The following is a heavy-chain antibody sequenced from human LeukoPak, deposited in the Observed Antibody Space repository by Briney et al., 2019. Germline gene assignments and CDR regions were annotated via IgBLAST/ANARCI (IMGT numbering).Heavy chain of an antibody. Sequence: PGGSLRLSCTVSGFTVSSNSMSWVRQAPGKGLEWVSFIYSAGSTHYSDSVKGRFTISIDNSKNTLYLQMNSLRAEDTAVYYCARAGYSSDWAPTRTLDYWGQGTLVTVSS. D-gene: IGHD6-19*01. J-gene: IGHJ4*02. V-gene: IGHV3-53*01. CDR2: IYSAGST. CDR3: ARAGYSSDWAPTRTLDY. CDR1: GFTVSSNS.